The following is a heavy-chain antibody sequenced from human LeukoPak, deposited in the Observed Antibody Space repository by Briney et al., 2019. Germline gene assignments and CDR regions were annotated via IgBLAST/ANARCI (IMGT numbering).Heavy chain of an antibody. J-gene: IGHJ4*02. CDR3: ARSRYTTVTTLDY. CDR2: IYYSGST. D-gene: IGHD4-17*01. CDR1: GGSISSYY. V-gene: IGHV4-59*01. Sequence: SETLSLTCTVSGGSISSYYWSWIRQPPGKGLEWIGYIYYSGSTNYNPSLKSRVTISVDTSKNQFSLKLSSVTAADTAVYYCARSRYTTVTTLDYWGQGTLVTVSS.